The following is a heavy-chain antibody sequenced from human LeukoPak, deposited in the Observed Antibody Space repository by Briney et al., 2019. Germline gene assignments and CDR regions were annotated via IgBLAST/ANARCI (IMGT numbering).Heavy chain of an antibody. V-gene: IGHV3-21*01. Sequence: PGGSLRLSCAASGFTFSSYSMNWVRQAPGKGLEWVSSISSSSSYIYYADSVKGRFTISRDNAKNSLYLQMNSLRAEDTAVYYCARDLSGIAVAGTFDYWGQGTLVTVSS. D-gene: IGHD6-19*01. CDR2: ISSSSSYI. CDR3: ARDLSGIAVAGTFDY. CDR1: GFTFSSYS. J-gene: IGHJ4*02.